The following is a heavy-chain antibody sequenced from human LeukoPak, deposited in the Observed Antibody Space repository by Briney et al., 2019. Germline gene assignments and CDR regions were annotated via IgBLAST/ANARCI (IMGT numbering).Heavy chain of an antibody. Sequence: ASVKVSCKASGYTFTSYYMHWVRQAPGQGLEWMGIINPSGGSTSYAQKFQGRVTMTRDTSTSTVYMELSSLRSEDTAVYYCARPLTPTDSSGYGYYFDYWGQGTLVTVS. CDR3: ARPLTPTDSSGYGYYFDY. J-gene: IGHJ4*02. CDR1: GYTFTSYY. CDR2: INPSGGST. D-gene: IGHD3-22*01. V-gene: IGHV1-46*01.